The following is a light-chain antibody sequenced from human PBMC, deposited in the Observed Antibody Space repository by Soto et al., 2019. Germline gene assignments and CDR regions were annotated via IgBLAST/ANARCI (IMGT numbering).Light chain of an antibody. J-gene: IGLJ2*01. Sequence: QSALTQPPSVSAAPGRRVTISCSGSSSNIGNNYVSWYQQLPGTAPKLLIYENNKRPSGIPDRFSGSKSGTSATLGITGLQTGDEADYYCGTWDSSLSAGVFGGGTKVTVL. CDR1: SSNIGNNY. CDR2: ENN. V-gene: IGLV1-51*02. CDR3: GTWDSSLSAGV.